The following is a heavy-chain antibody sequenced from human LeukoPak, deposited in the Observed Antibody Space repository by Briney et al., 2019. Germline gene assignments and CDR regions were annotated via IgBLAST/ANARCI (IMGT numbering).Heavy chain of an antibody. CDR2: IDPSDSYT. D-gene: IGHD3-22*01. J-gene: IGHJ1*01. Sequence: GESLKISCKGSGYSFTSYWISWVRQMPGKGLEWMGRIDPSDSYTTYSPSFQGHVTISADKSISTAYLQWSSLKASDTAMYYCARLSYYYDSSGYSARTTEYFQHWGQGTLVTVSS. CDR3: ARLSYYYDSSGYSARTTEYFQH. CDR1: GYSFTSYW. V-gene: IGHV5-10-1*01.